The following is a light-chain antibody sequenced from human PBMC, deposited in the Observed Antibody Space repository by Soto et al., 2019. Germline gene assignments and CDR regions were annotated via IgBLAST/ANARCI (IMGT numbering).Light chain of an antibody. CDR1: QSISTY. J-gene: IGKJ1*01. CDR3: QQSYSVPPWT. V-gene: IGKV1-39*01. CDR2: AAS. Sequence: DIQMTQSPSSLSASVGDRVTITCRASQSISTYLNWYQQKPGKAPKLLIYAASSLQSGVPSRFSGSASGTDFTLTISSLQPEDFATYYCQQSYSVPPWTFGQGTKVEIK.